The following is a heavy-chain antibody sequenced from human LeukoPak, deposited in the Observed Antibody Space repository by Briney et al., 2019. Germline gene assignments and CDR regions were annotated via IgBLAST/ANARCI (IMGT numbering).Heavy chain of an antibody. CDR3: ARGFGNVRGVT. J-gene: IGHJ5*02. CDR2: INHSGNT. V-gene: IGHV4-34*01. Sequence: PSETLSFTCAVYGGSLSGDYWSWIRQSPGKGLEWIGEINHSGNTNYNPSLKSRATMSVDTSKNQISLKLSSVTAADTAVYYCARGFGNVRGVTWGQGTLVTVSS. D-gene: IGHD3-10*01. CDR1: GGSLSGDY.